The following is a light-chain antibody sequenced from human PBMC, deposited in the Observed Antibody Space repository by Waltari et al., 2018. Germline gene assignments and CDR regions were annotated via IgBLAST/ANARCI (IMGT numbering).Light chain of an antibody. V-gene: IGLV2-14*03. CDR1: SSDGGGYTS. CDR2: DVS. CDR3: SSYTTSSTLG. Sequence: QSALTQPASVSGSPGQSITISCTGSSSDGGGYTSVSWYQQYPGKAPKLMIYDVSNRPSGVSNRFSGSKSGNTASLTISGLQAEDEADYYCSSYTTSSTLGFGGGTKLTVL. J-gene: IGLJ2*01.